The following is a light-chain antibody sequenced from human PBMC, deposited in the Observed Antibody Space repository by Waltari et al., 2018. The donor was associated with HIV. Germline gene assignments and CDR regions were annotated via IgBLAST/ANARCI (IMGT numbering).Light chain of an antibody. CDR1: NIGSKS. CDR3: QVWDDSDHWV. Sequence: SSVLTQPPSVSVVPGGTATIICAGKNIGSKSVHWYQQRPGQAPLLVRYDMKHRPSAIAERFSGFSSGNTAALAISMVEAGDEADYYWQVWDDSDHWVFGGGTKLTVL. V-gene: IGLV3-21*04. CDR2: DMK. J-gene: IGLJ2*01.